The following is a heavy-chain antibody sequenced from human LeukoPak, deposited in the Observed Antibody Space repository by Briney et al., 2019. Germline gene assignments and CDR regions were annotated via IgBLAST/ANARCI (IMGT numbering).Heavy chain of an antibody. CDR2: IYYSGST. V-gene: IGHV4-59*08. CDR3: ARHLGVVTANVDFDY. J-gene: IGHJ4*02. Sequence: SETLSLTCTVSGGSISSYYWSWIRQPPGKGLEWIGYIYYSGSTNYNPSLKSRVTISVDTSKNQFSLKLSSVTAADTAVYYCARHLGVVTANVDFDYWGQGTLVTVSS. D-gene: IGHD2-21*02. CDR1: GGSISSYY.